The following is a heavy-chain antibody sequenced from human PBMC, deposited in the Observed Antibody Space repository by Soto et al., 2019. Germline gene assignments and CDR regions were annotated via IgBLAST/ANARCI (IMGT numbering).Heavy chain of an antibody. CDR2: IYYSGST. V-gene: IGHV4-30-4*01. CDR3: CASAPPNTFCSSYYYYYYGMDV. J-gene: IGHJ6*02. Sequence: QVQLQESGPGLVKPSQTLSLTCTVSGGSISSGDYYWSWIRQPPGKGLEWIGYIYYSGSTYYNPSLNRRIILSVATTNHHSPMLLTVTAAETAVYYYCASAPPNTFCSSYYYYYYGMDVWGQGTTVTVSS. CDR1: GGSISSGDYY. D-gene: IGHD2-2*01.